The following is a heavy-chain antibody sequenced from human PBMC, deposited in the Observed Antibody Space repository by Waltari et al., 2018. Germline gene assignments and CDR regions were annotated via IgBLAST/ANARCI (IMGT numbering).Heavy chain of an antibody. J-gene: IGHJ4*02. CDR2: FDPEDGET. D-gene: IGHD2-2*02. CDR1: GYTLTHLS. CDR3: ATHIGDCSSTSCYTFDY. Sequence: QVQLVQSGAGVKKPGASGKVSGRVSGYTLTHLSMNWVRQAPGKGLEWMGGFDPEDGETIYAQKFQGRVTMTEDTSTDTAYMELSSLRSEDTAVYYCATHIGDCSSTSCYTFDYWGQGTLVTVSS. V-gene: IGHV1-24*01.